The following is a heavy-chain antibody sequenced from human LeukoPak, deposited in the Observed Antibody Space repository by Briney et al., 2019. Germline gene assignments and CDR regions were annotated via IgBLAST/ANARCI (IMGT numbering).Heavy chain of an antibody. CDR2: SSHSGSP. CDR3: ASAPNYYVSSGSDH. V-gene: IGHV4-34*01. Sequence: SETLSLTCAVYGVSFSHYSWSWVRQPPGKGLEWIGESSHSGSPNYSPSLKSRVTMSLDTSRNQFSLRLNSVTAADTAVYYCASAPNYYVSSGSDHWGQGILVTVSS. D-gene: IGHD3-22*01. J-gene: IGHJ4*02. CDR1: GVSFSHYS.